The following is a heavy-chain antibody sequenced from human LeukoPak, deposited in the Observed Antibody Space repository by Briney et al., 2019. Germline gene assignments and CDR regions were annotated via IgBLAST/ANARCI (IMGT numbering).Heavy chain of an antibody. D-gene: IGHD3-22*01. CDR2: ISSNGGST. V-gene: IGHV3-64D*09. CDR3: VKFYYDSSGYYSDAFDI. J-gene: IGHJ3*02. CDR1: GFXFSSYA. Sequence: PGGSLRLSCSASGFXFSSYAIHWVRQAPGKGLEYVSLISSNGGSTYYADSVKGRFTISRDNSKNTLYLQMSSLRAEDTAVYYCVKFYYDSSGYYSDAFDIWGQGTMVTVSS.